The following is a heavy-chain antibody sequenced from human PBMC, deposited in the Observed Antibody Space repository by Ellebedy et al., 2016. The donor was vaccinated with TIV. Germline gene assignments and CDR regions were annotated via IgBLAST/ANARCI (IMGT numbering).Heavy chain of an antibody. Sequence: SETLSLTXTVSGGSVSIDSLFWTWIRQPPGKGPEWIGYIHHTGSTKYNPSFESRVTISVDTSKNQFSLRVSSVTAADTAVYYCARFRSGIVVAPAHYGMDVWGQGTTVTVSS. CDR2: IHHTGST. CDR1: GGSVSIDSLF. J-gene: IGHJ6*02. D-gene: IGHD2-2*01. CDR3: ARFRSGIVVAPAHYGMDV. V-gene: IGHV4-61*01.